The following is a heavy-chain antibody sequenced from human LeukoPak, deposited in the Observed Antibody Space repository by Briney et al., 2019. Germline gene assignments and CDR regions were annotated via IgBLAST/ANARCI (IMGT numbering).Heavy chain of an antibody. D-gene: IGHD5-18*01. V-gene: IGHV3-48*03. Sequence: GGSLRLSCAASGFTFSSYEMNWVRQAPGKGLEWVSYISSSGGPIYYADSVRGRFTISRDNAKNSLYLQMNSLRVEDTAVYYYVRDQVDTGAFDIWGQGTMVTVSS. CDR1: GFTFSSYE. CDR2: ISSSGGPI. J-gene: IGHJ3*02. CDR3: VRDQVDTGAFDI.